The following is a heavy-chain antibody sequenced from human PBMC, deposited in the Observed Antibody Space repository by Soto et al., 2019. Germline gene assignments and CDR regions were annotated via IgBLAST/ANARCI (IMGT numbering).Heavy chain of an antibody. J-gene: IGHJ6*03. D-gene: IGHD6-13*01. Sequence: QVQLVESGGGVVQPGRSLRLSCAASGFTFSSYGMHWVRQAPGKGLEWVAVIWDDGSNKYYADSVKGRFTISRDNSKNTLYLQMNSLRAEDTAVYYCARDGGSRTPNYYMDVWGKGTTVTVSS. CDR3: ARDGGSRTPNYYMDV. CDR2: IWDDGSNK. V-gene: IGHV3-33*01. CDR1: GFTFSSYG.